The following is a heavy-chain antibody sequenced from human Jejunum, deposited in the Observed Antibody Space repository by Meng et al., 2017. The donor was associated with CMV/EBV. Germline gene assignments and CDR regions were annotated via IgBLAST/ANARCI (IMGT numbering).Heavy chain of an antibody. D-gene: IGHD5-24*01. V-gene: IGHV1-3*04. Sequence: QVQLVQSGAEVKRPGASVQISCKASGYTFTSYVMHWVRQAPGQKLEWMGRINTDNRITEYSQKFQGRVTITRDTSASTDYLELTSLRSEDTAVYFCAPATYYFDYWGQGTLVTVSS. J-gene: IGHJ4*02. CDR1: GYTFTSYV. CDR3: APATYYFDY. CDR2: INTDNRIT.